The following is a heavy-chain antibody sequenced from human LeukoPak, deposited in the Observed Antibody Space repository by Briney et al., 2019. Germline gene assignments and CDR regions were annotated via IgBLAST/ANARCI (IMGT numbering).Heavy chain of an antibody. Sequence: GGSLRLSCAASGFTFSSYWMSWVRQAPGKGLEWVANIKQDGSEKCYVDSVKGRFTISRDNAKNSLYLQMNSLRAEDTAVYYCARVSPNTVTTLQYFDYWGQGTLVTVSS. CDR2: IKQDGSEK. CDR3: ARVSPNTVTTLQYFDY. J-gene: IGHJ4*02. D-gene: IGHD4-17*01. V-gene: IGHV3-7*01. CDR1: GFTFSSYW.